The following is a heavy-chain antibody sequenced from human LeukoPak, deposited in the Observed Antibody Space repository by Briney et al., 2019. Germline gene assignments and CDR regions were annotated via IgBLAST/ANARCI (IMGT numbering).Heavy chain of an antibody. CDR2: IYTSGST. V-gene: IGHV4-4*07. CDR3: ARDPSPAVHNWFDP. Sequence: PSETLSLTCTVSGGSISSYYWSWIRQPAGKGLEWIGRIYTSGSTNYNPSLKSRVTMSVNTSKNQLSLKLSSVTAADTAVYYCARDPSPAVHNWFDPWGQGTLVTVSS. CDR1: GGSISSYY. J-gene: IGHJ5*02. D-gene: IGHD6-19*01.